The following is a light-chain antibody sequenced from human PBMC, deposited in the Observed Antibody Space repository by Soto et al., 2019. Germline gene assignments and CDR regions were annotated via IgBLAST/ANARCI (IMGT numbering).Light chain of an antibody. CDR3: QQYDNLRGRIFT. CDR1: QDISIY. CDR2: EAS. J-gene: IGKJ3*01. Sequence: DIQMTQSPSSLSASVGDRVTITCQATQDISIYLNWYQQKPGKAPKLLIYEASNLEAGVPSRFSGSGSGTHFTFTISSLQPEDIATYFCQQYDNLRGRIFTFGPGTKVDI. V-gene: IGKV1-33*01.